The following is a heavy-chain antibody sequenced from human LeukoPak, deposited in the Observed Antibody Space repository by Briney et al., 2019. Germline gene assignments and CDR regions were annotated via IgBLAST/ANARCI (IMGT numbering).Heavy chain of an antibody. CDR1: GFSFSSYS. CDR2: IGTSRSSI. D-gene: IGHD5-12*01. Sequence: GGSLRLSCATSGFSFSSYSLKWVRQAPGKGLEWVSHIGTSRSSISYADSVRGRFTISRDNGKSSLYLQMNSLSDEDTALYYCAREGFYSGFDRWGQGTLVTVSS. V-gene: IGHV3-48*02. CDR3: AREGFYSGFDR. J-gene: IGHJ4*02.